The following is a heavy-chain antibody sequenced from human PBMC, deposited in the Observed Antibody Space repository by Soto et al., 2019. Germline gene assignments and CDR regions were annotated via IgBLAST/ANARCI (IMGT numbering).Heavy chain of an antibody. V-gene: IGHV1-8*01. D-gene: IGHD3-9*01. CDR3: ARGYYDILTGYQYYFDY. J-gene: IGHJ4*02. CDR2: MNPNSGNT. Sequence: QVQLVQSGAEVKKPGASVKVSCKASGYTFTSYDINWVRQATGQGREWMGWMNPNSGNTGYAQKFQGRVTMTRNTSISTAYMELSSLRSEDTAVYYCARGYYDILTGYQYYFDYWGQGTLVTVSS. CDR1: GYTFTSYD.